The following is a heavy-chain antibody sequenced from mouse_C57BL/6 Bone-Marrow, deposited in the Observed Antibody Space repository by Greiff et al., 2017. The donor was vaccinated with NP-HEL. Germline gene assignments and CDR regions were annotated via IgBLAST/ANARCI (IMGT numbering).Heavy chain of an antibody. Sequence: VQLQESGPELVKPGASVKISCKASGYSFTDYNMNWVKQSNGKSLEWIGVINPNYGTTSYNQKFKGKATLTVDQSSSTAYMQLNSLTSEDSAVYYWARSRYSNYWGYAMDYWGQGTSVTVSS. D-gene: IGHD2-5*01. CDR1: GYSFTDYN. J-gene: IGHJ4*01. CDR3: ARSRYSNYWGYAMDY. CDR2: INPNYGTT. V-gene: IGHV1-39*01.